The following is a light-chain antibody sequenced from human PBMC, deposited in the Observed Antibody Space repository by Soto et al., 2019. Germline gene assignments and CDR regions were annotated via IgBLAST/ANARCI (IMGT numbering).Light chain of an antibody. V-gene: IGLV2-11*01. CDR2: DVN. CDR3: CSYAGRYTMV. Sequence: QSVLTQSRSVSGSPGQSVTTSCSGSSSDIGIYNYVSWYQHHPGKVPKVLIYDVNKRPSGVPDRFSGSKSGNTASLTISGLQADDEADYYCCSYAGRYTMVFGGGTQLTVL. CDR1: SSDIGIYNY. J-gene: IGLJ2*01.